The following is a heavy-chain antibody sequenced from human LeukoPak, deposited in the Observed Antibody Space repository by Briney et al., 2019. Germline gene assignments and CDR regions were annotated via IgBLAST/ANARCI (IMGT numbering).Heavy chain of an antibody. Sequence: ASVKVSCKASGYTFTSYYMHWVRQAPGQGLEWMGWINPNSGGTNYAQKFQGRVTMTRDTSISTAYMELSRLRSDDTAVYYCARVEELGSSTSCFILWGQGTLVTVSS. V-gene: IGHV1-2*02. CDR2: INPNSGGT. J-gene: IGHJ4*02. CDR3: ARVEELGSSTSCFIL. D-gene: IGHD2-2*01. CDR1: GYTFTSYY.